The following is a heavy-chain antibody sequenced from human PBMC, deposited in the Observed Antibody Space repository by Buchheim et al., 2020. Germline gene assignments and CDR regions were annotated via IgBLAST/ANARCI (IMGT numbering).Heavy chain of an antibody. Sequence: QVQLVESGGGVVQPGRSLRLSCAASGFTFSSYGMHWVRQAPGKGLEWVALISYDGSHRYYADSVKGRFTISTDNSKNTLYLQLNSLRAEDTAVYYCAKEVWSWEQKSSFDYWGQGTL. CDR3: AKEVWSWEQKSSFDY. CDR1: GFTFSSYG. J-gene: IGHJ4*02. D-gene: IGHD1-26*01. V-gene: IGHV3-30*18. CDR2: ISYDGSHR.